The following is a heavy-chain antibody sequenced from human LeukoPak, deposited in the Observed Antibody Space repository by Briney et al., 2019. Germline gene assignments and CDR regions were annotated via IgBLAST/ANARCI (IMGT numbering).Heavy chain of an antibody. CDR3: VKDRAYHSSWLFDY. Sequence: GGSLRLSCAASGVTFDDYAMHWVRQPPGKGLEWGSGIGWSSGTIGYADSVKRRLTISRDNAKNSLYLQMNSLRAEDTALYSCVKDRAYHSSWLFDYWGQGTLVTVSS. J-gene: IGHJ4*02. D-gene: IGHD6-13*01. CDR2: IGWSSGTI. CDR1: GVTFDDYA. V-gene: IGHV3-9*01.